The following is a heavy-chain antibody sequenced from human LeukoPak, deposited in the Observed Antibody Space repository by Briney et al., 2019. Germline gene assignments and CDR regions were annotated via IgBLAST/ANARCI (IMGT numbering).Heavy chain of an antibody. Sequence: PGGSLRLSCAASGFTFSSYAMHWVRQAPGKGLEWVAVISYDGSNKYYADSVKGRFTISRDNSKNTLYLQMNSLRAEDTAVYYCARSYPRYCSSTSCLRPGAFDIWGQGTMVTVSS. CDR2: ISYDGSNK. V-gene: IGHV3-30-3*01. CDR1: GFTFSSYA. D-gene: IGHD2-2*01. CDR3: ARSYPRYCSSTSCLRPGAFDI. J-gene: IGHJ3*02.